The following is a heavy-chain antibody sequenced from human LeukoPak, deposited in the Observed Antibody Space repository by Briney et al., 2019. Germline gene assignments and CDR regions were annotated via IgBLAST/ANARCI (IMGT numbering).Heavy chain of an antibody. CDR1: GGSINSYY. D-gene: IGHD3-10*01. Sequence: SETLSLTCTVSGGSINSYYWSWIRQPPRKGLEWIGYIYYSGSTNHNPSLKSRVTISVDTSKNQFSLKLSSVTAADTAVYYCARDRVTMVRGVVYYYGMDVWGQGTTVTVSS. CDR3: ARDRVTMVRGVVYYYGMDV. J-gene: IGHJ6*02. V-gene: IGHV4-59*01. CDR2: IYYSGST.